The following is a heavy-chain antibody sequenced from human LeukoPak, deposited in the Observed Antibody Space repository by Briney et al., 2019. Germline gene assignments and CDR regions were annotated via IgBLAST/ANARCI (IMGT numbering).Heavy chain of an antibody. Sequence: GGSLRLSCAASGFTFSSYAMSWVRQAPGKGLEWVANIKQDGSEKYYVDSVKGRFTISRDNAKNSLYLQMNSLRAEDTAVYYCASDIVATIFSYWGQGTLVTVSS. CDR3: ASDIVATIFSY. D-gene: IGHD5-12*01. CDR1: GFTFSSYA. J-gene: IGHJ4*02. CDR2: IKQDGSEK. V-gene: IGHV3-7*01.